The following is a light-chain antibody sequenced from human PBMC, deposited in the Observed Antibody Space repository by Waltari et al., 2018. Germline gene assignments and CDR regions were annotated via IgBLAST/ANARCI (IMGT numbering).Light chain of an antibody. Sequence: CRAMRSVSRSLAGYEQKPGQAPNLLIYGASTRATGIPDRFTGSGSGTDFILTISSLEPEDFAIYFCQHYVRLPATFGQGTKVEIK. V-gene: IGKV3-20*01. CDR3: QHYVRLPAT. CDR1: RSVSRS. CDR2: GAS. J-gene: IGKJ1*01.